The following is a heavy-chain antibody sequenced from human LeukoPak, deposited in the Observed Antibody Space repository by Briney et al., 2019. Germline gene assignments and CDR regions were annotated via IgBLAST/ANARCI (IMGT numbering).Heavy chain of an antibody. CDR2: ISSSGSTI. J-gene: IGHJ3*02. CDR3: ARDRANYYDSSGTDLGAFDI. D-gene: IGHD3-22*01. CDR1: GFTFSDYY. V-gene: IGHV3-11*01. Sequence: GGSLRLSCAASGFTFSDYYMSWIRQAPGKGLEWVSYISSSGSTIYYADSVKGRFTISRDNAKNSLYLQMNSLRAEDTAVYYCARDRANYYDSSGTDLGAFDIWGQGTMVTVSS.